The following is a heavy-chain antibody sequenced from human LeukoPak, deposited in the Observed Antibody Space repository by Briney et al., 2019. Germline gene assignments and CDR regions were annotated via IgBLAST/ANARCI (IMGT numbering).Heavy chain of an antibody. CDR2: ISYDGSNK. CDR1: GFTFSSYA. J-gene: IGHJ6*03. D-gene: IGHD3-10*01. Sequence: GGSLRLSCAASGFTFSSYAMHWVRQAPGKGLEWVAVISYDGSNKYYADSVKGRFTISRDNSKNTLYLQMNSLGAEDTAVYYCARAPPGGRFGEYYYYYYMDVWGKGTTVTVSS. V-gene: IGHV3-30*04. CDR3: ARAPPGGRFGEYYYYYYMDV.